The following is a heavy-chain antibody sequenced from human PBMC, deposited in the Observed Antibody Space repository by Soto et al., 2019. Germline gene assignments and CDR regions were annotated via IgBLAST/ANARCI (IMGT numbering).Heavy chain of an antibody. CDR2: ISNSSSTI. D-gene: IGHD3-22*01. CDR1: GFTFSSCS. V-gene: IGHV3-48*01. Sequence: GGSVRLSCAASGFTFSSCSMNWVRQAPGKGLEWVSYISNSSSTIYYADSVKGRFTISRDNSKNTLYLQMNSLRAEDTAVYYCARGRHYEPFDYWGQGTLVTVSS. CDR3: ARGRHYEPFDY. J-gene: IGHJ4*02.